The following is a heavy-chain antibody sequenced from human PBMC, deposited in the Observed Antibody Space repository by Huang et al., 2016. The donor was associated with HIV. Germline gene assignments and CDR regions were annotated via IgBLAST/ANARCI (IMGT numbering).Heavy chain of an antibody. CDR1: GYTLTELS. Sequence: QVQLVQSGAEVKKPGASVKVSCKVSGYTLTELSIHWVRQAPGNGLEWMGGFAPEQGETIYAQNCQGRVTMTEDTSTDTAYMELHSLRPEDTAVYYCAAGYDTYYDIWGQGTMVIASS. D-gene: IGHD2-21*01. CDR2: FAPEQGET. CDR3: AAGYDTYYDI. J-gene: IGHJ3*02. V-gene: IGHV1-24*01.